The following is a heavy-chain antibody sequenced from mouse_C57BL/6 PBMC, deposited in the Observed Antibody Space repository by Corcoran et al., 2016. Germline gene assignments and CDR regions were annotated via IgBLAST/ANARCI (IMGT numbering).Heavy chain of an antibody. CDR2: INPYNGGT. J-gene: IGHJ3*01. D-gene: IGHD1-1*01. CDR1: GYTFTDYY. V-gene: IGHV1-19*01. Sequence: EVQLQQSGPVLVKPGASVKMSCKASGYTFTDYYMNWVKQSHGKGLEWIGVINPYNGGTSYNQKFKGKATLTVDTSSSTAYMELNSLTSEDSAVYYCASRYYGSNPVDYWGQGTLVTVSA. CDR3: ASRYYGSNPVDY.